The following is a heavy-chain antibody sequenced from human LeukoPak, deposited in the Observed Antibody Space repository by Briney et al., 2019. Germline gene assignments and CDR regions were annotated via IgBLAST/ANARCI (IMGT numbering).Heavy chain of an antibody. Sequence: ASVKVSCKASGYTFTGYYLHWVRQAPGQGLEWMGWIGANSGGTNYAQKFEGRVTMTRDTSISTAYMEVSRLRSDDTAVYYCARGSYKDIWGQGTLVTVSA. CDR3: ARGSYKDI. D-gene: IGHD3-10*01. CDR1: GYTFTGYY. J-gene: IGHJ3*02. V-gene: IGHV1-2*02. CDR2: IGANSGGT.